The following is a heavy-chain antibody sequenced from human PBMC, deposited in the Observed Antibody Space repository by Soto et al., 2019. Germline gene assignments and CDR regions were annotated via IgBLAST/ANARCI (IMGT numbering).Heavy chain of an antibody. D-gene: IGHD2-21*01. J-gene: IGHJ4*02. CDR3: STVSLWSYYFGS. CDR1: GFDFSNSG. V-gene: IGHV3-30*03. Sequence: GGSLRLSCTASGFDFSNSGIQWVRQTPGKGLEWVALISFDGDKYYVDSVKGRFTISRDNPTNTVYLQMNRLRPEDTGVYFCSTVSLWSYYFGSWGQGTLVTVSS. CDR2: ISFDGDK.